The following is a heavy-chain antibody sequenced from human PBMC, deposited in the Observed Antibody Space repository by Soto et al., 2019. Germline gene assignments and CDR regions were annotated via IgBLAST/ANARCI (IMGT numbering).Heavy chain of an antibody. CDR3: ARGWDGYYDFWSGYLYGMDV. J-gene: IGHJ6*02. D-gene: IGHD3-3*01. CDR1: GGSISSYY. Sequence: SETLSLTCTASGGSISSYYWSWIRQPPGKGLEWIGYIYYSGSTNYNPSLKSRVTISVDTSKNQFSLKLSSVTAADTAVYYCARGWDGYYDFWSGYLYGMDVWGQRTTVTVSS. V-gene: IGHV4-59*01. CDR2: IYYSGST.